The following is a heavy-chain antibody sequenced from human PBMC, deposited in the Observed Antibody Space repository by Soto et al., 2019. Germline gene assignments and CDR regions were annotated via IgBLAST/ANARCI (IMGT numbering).Heavy chain of an antibody. CDR3: ARNCGYYYVDAFDI. J-gene: IGHJ3*02. V-gene: IGHV4-30-4*01. Sequence: PSEALFLPCTVSGGFLSRGGYFWGRVRQPTRTGLEWIGYIYYSGSTYYNPSLKSRVTISVDTSKNQFSLKLSSVTAADTAVYYCARNCGYYYVDAFDIWGQGSMVTVSS. CDR2: IYYSGST. D-gene: IGHD3-22*01. CDR1: GGFLSRGGYF.